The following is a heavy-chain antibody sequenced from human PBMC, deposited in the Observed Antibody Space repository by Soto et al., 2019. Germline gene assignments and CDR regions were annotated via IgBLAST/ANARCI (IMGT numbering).Heavy chain of an antibody. Sequence: ASVKVSFKASGYTFTSYAMHWVRQAPGQRLEWMGWINAGNGNTKYSQKFQGRVTITRDTSASTAYMELSSLRSEDTAVYYCARGGYCSSTSCYTQDNWFDPWGQGTLVTVSS. CDR2: INAGNGNT. V-gene: IGHV1-3*01. CDR1: GYTFTSYA. D-gene: IGHD2-2*02. J-gene: IGHJ5*02. CDR3: ARGGYCSSTSCYTQDNWFDP.